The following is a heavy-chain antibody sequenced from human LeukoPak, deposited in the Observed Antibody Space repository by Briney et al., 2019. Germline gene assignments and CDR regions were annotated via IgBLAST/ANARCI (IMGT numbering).Heavy chain of an antibody. Sequence: GGSLRLSCVVSGFSLSGFWMSWVRQAPGKGLGCVATIKYDGSEKYYVDSVKGRFTISRDNTKNSLFLQMNSLRAEDTATYYCARTNLFDYWGQGTLVTVSS. J-gene: IGHJ4*02. V-gene: IGHV3-7*03. CDR1: GFSLSGFW. CDR2: IKYDGSEK. CDR3: ARTNLFDY.